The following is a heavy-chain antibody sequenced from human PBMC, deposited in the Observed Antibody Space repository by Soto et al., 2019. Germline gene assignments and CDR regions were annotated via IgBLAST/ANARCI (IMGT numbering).Heavy chain of an antibody. CDR3: AAWINSGWSA. J-gene: IGHJ5*02. D-gene: IGHD6-19*01. V-gene: IGHV3-7*05. CDR2: IKQDGSAM. Sequence: DVQLVESGGGLVQPGGSLRLACVGSGFIFSSYWMNWVRQAPGKGLEWVANIKQDGSAMYYVDSVKGRFTISRDNAKNSLYLQMNSLRVEDTAVYFCAAWINSGWSAWGQGTLVTVSS. CDR1: GFIFSSYW.